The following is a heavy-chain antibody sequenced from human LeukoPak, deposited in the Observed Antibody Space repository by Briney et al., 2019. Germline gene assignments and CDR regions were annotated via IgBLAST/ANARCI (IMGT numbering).Heavy chain of an antibody. J-gene: IGHJ4*01. CDR1: GFTFTSSA. D-gene: IGHD3-22*01. CDR2: IVVGSGKT. CDR3: AAWYYYDSSGYYSLGDY. V-gene: IGHV1-58*01. Sequence: GASVKVSCKASGFTFTSSAVQWVRQGRGQRLEWIGWIVVGSGKTNYAQKFQERVTITRDMSTSTAYMELSSLRSEDTAVYYCAAWYYYDSSGYYSLGDYWGHGTLVTVSS.